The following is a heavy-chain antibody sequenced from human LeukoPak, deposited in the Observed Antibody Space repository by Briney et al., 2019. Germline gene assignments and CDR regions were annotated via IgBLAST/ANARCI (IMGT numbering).Heavy chain of an antibody. V-gene: IGHV3-7*01. D-gene: IGHD1-26*01. CDR2: INQDGSNK. CDR1: GFTFSSYW. Sequence: ESGGSLRLSCAASGFTFSSYWMSWVRQAPGKGLEWVANINQDGSNKQYVDPVKGRFTISRDNAKNSLYLQMNSLRAEDTAVYYCARFSRGTNSGSWGQGTLVTVSS. CDR3: ARFSRGTNSGS. J-gene: IGHJ5*02.